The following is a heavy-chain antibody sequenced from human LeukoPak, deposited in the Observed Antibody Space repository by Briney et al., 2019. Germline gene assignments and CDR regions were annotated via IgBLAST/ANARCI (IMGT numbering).Heavy chain of an antibody. Sequence: SETLSLTCAVYDGSFSGYYWSWIRPPPGRGGEWIGEINQSGSTNYNPSLKSRVTISVDTSKKQVSLKLSPVTAADTAVYYCARGSFYYDTSVDYWGPGTLGTVSS. CDR3: ARGSFYYDTSVDY. CDR2: INQSGST. CDR1: DGSFSGYY. D-gene: IGHD3-22*01. J-gene: IGHJ4*02. V-gene: IGHV4-34*01.